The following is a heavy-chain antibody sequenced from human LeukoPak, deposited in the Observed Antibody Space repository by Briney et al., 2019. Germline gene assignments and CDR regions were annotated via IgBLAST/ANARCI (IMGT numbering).Heavy chain of an antibody. CDR3: ARGDKDILTGSYAFDI. CDR1: GFTFSGSD. J-gene: IGHJ3*02. D-gene: IGHD3-9*01. CDR2: IRSKTNNYAT. Sequence: GGSLRLSCAASGFTFSGSDIHWVRQASGKGLEWVGHIRSKTNNYATADAASVKGRFTFSRDDSKDTAYIQMNSLKTEDTAVYYCARGDKDILTGSYAFDIWGQGTMVTVFS. V-gene: IGHV3-73*01.